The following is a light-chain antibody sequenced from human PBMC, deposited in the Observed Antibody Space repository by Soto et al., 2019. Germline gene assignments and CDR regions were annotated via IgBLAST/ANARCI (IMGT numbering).Light chain of an antibody. J-gene: IGKJ2*01. Sequence: EIVLTQSPATLSLSPGERATLSCRASQRVSSYLAWYQQKPGQAPRLLIYDASNRATGIPARFNGSGSGTDFTLTISSLDPEDFAVYYWQQRITSFGQGTKLEIK. CDR3: QQRITS. CDR2: DAS. V-gene: IGKV3-11*01. CDR1: QRVSSY.